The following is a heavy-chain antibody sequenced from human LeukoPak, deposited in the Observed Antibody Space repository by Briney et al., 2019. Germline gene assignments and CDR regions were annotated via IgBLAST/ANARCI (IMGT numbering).Heavy chain of an antibody. CDR3: ARGGNPAPFDY. CDR1: GGSISGYY. V-gene: IGHV4-4*07. J-gene: IGHJ4*02. Sequence: PSETLSLTCTVSGGSISGYYWSWIRQPAGKGLECIGRIYTSGSTNYSPSLKSRVTMSLDTSKKQFSLKLSSVTAADTAVYYCARGGNPAPFDYWGQGTLVTVSS. D-gene: IGHD4-23*01. CDR2: IYTSGST.